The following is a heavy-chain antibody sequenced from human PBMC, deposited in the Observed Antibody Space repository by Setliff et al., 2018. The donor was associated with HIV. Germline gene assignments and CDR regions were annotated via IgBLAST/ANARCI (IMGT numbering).Heavy chain of an antibody. V-gene: IGHV1-46*01. Sequence: ASVKVSCKASGYTFTTYYIHWVRQAPGQGLEWMGIINPSSTSTNYAQRFQGRVTMTRDTSTSTVYMELSSLRSEDTAVYYCARDHMSVGAWVGATSRGLFQHWGQDTLVTVSS. D-gene: IGHD1-26*01. CDR2: INPSSTST. J-gene: IGHJ1*01. CDR1: GYTFTTYY. CDR3: ARDHMSVGAWVGATSRGLFQH.